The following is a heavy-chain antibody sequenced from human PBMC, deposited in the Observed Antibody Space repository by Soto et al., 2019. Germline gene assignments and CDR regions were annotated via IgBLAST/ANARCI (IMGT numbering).Heavy chain of an antibody. CDR3: ARDLGLLKSMFDY. V-gene: IGHV3-21*01. J-gene: IGHJ4*02. CDR1: GFSFNSFN. Sequence: GGSLRLSCLASGFSFNSFNMNWIRRAPGRGLEWVASISVSGGNIYYGDSMQGRFTISRDNSKRSVFLDLNSLRVEDTAVYYCARDLGLLKSMFDYWGQGTLVTVSS. D-gene: IGHD2-8*01. CDR2: ISVSGGNI.